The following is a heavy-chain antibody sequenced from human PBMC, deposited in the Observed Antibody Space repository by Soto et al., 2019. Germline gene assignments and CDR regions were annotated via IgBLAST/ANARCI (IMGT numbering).Heavy chain of an antibody. V-gene: IGHV4-31*03. J-gene: IGHJ4*02. CDR2: ISHSGST. CDR1: GGSISSSAYY. CDR3: AREYTYGSHFFEC. Sequence: QVQLQESGPGLVKPSQTLSLTCTVSGGSISSSAYYWSWIRQHPGKGLEWIGYISHSGSTYYNPTLDSRVIISVVTSKNQFPLSLTSVTAADTAVYYCAREYTYGSHFFECWGQGALVTVSS. D-gene: IGHD5-18*01.